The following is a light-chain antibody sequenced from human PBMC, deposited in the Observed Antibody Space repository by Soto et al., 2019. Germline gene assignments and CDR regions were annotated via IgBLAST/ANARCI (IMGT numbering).Light chain of an antibody. CDR1: QSFRGL. CDR2: DAY. Sequence: EVVLTQSPVTLSLSPGERATLSCRASQSFRGLLAWYQQKPGQAPRLLIYDAYNRATGIPPRFSGSGSGTDFTITISSLEPEDSAVSYCQQRHMWHITFGQGTRLEIK. J-gene: IGKJ5*01. V-gene: IGKV3-11*01. CDR3: QQRHMWHIT.